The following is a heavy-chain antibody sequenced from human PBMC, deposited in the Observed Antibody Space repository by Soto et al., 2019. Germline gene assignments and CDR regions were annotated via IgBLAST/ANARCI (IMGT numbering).Heavy chain of an antibody. CDR1: GFTFSGSA. D-gene: IGHD3-3*01. CDR3: VLRFLEWPELDY. V-gene: IGHV3-73*01. CDR2: IRSKANSYAT. J-gene: IGHJ4*02. Sequence: GGSLRLSCAASGFTFSGSAMHWVRQASGKGLEWVGRIRSKANSYATAYAASVKGRFTISRDDSKNTVYLQMNSLKTEDTAVYYCVLRFLEWPELDYWGQGTLVTVSS.